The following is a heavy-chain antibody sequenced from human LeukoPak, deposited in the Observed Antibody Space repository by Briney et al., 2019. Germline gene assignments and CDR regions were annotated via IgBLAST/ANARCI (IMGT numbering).Heavy chain of an antibody. J-gene: IGHJ6*03. CDR2: IIPIFGTA. CDR3: ARDTYDLSLSRHYYYYMDV. CDR1: GGTFSSYA. D-gene: IGHD3-3*01. Sequence: SVKVSCEATGGTFSSYAISWVRQAPGQGLEWMGGIIPIFGTANYAQKFQGRVTITTDESTSTAYMELSSLRSEDTAVYYCARDTYDLSLSRHYYYYMDVWGKGTTVTVSS. V-gene: IGHV1-69*05.